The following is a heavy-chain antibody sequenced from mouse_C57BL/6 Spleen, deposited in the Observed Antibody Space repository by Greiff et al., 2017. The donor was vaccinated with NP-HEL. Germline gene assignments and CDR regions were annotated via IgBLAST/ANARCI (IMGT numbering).Heavy chain of an antibody. CDR2: ISDGGSYT. V-gene: IGHV5-4*01. CDR3: ARDDFYAMDY. Sequence: EVHLVESGGGLVKPGGSLKLSCAASGFTFSSYAMYWVRQTPEKRLEWVATISDGGSYTNYPDNVKGRFTISRDNAKNNLYLQMSHLKSEDTAMYYCARDDFYAMDYWGQGTSVTVSS. CDR1: GFTFSSYA. J-gene: IGHJ4*01.